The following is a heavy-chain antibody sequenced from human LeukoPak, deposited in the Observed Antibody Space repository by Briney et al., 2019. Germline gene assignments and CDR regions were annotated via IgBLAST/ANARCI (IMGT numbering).Heavy chain of an antibody. D-gene: IGHD6-19*01. V-gene: IGHV3-30-3*01. CDR2: ISYDGSNK. J-gene: IGHJ5*02. CDR1: GFTFSSYA. Sequence: GGSLRLSCAASGFTFSSYAMHWVRQAPGKGLEWVAVISYDGSNKYYADSVKGRFTISRDNSKNTLYLQMNSLRAEDMAVYYCARSPNAGWLNWFDPWGQGTLVTVSS. CDR3: ARSPNAGWLNWFDP.